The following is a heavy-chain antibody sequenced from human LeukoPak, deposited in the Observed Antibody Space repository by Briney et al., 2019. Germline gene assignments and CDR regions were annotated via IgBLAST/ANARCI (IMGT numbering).Heavy chain of an antibody. CDR2: ISVSSGKT. CDR3: ARFGSGPNVGRVWFDP. D-gene: IGHD3-10*01. CDR1: GFTFTNYA. J-gene: IGHJ5*02. V-gene: IGHV3-23*01. Sequence: GGSLRLSCAASGFTFTNYAMSWFPQAPGKGPEWVSAISVSSGKTFYGDSVKGRFTISSDNSKSTLSLQMDSLRAEDTAVYFCARFGSGPNVGRVWFDPWGQGTLVTVSS.